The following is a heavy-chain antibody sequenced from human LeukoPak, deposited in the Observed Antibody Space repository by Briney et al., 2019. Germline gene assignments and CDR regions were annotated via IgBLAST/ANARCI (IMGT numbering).Heavy chain of an antibody. CDR3: ARELAGCIDY. Sequence: SETLSLTCTVSGGSISSSSYYWGWIRQPPGKGLEWIGSIYYSGSTYYNPSLKSRVTISVDTSKYQFSLKLSSVTAADTAVYYCARELAGCIDYWGQGTLVTVSS. D-gene: IGHD2-8*01. CDR1: GGSISSSSYY. J-gene: IGHJ4*02. CDR2: IYYSGST. V-gene: IGHV4-39*07.